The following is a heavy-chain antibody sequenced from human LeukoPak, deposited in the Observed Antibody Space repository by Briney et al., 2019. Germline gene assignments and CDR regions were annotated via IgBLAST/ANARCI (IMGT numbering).Heavy chain of an antibody. CDR3: ARARYRSGSYDDALDI. CDR1: GYTFTNYG. J-gene: IGHJ3*02. V-gene: IGHV1-18*01. D-gene: IGHD3-10*01. CDR2: ISAYNGNA. Sequence: AASVKVSCKASGYTFTNYGITWVRQAPGQGLEWMGWISAYNGNANYGQKHQGRPTMTTDTSTSTAYMELRRLRSDDTAVYYCARARYRSGSYDDALDIWGQGTMVTVSS.